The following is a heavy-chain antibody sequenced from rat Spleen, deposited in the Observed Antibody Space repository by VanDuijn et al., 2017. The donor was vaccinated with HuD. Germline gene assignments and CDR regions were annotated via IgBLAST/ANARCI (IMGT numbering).Heavy chain of an antibody. V-gene: IGHV2-13*01. CDR2: IWGNGNA. CDR1: GFSLFSYG. D-gene: IGHD1-4*01. CDR3: ARETGITNVMDA. J-gene: IGHJ4*01. Sequence: QVQLKESGPGLVQPSQTLSLTCTVSGFSLFSYGVSWIRQPPGKGLEWMGVIWGNGNANYNSALKSRLSISRDTSKSQVFLKMNSLQTEDTATYYCARETGITNVMDAWGQGASVTVSS.